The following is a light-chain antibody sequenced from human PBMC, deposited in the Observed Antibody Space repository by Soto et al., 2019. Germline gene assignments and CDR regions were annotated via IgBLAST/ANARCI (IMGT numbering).Light chain of an antibody. J-gene: IGKJ1*01. V-gene: IGKV1-5*03. CDR2: KAS. Sequence: DSQMTQSPSTLSASVGDRVTITCRASQSVSTWLAWYQQKPGKAPKLLIYKASSLESGVPSRFSGSGSGTEFTLTISSLQPDDFATYYCQQYNSWTFGQGTKVDI. CDR1: QSVSTW. CDR3: QQYNSWT.